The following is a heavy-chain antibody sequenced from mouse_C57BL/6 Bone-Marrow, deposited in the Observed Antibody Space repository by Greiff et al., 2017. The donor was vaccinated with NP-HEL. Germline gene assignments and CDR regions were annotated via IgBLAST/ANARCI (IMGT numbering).Heavy chain of an antibody. J-gene: IGHJ2*01. CDR3: AEAFPYYGSSSFDY. D-gene: IGHD1-1*01. Sequence: QVQLQQSGAELVKPGASVKLSCKASGYTFTSYWMHWVKQRPGQGLEWIGMIHPNSGSTNYNEKFKSKATLTVDKSSSTAYMQLSSLTSEDSAVYYCAEAFPYYGSSSFDYWGQGTTLTVSS. CDR1: GYTFTSYW. CDR2: IHPNSGST. V-gene: IGHV1-64*01.